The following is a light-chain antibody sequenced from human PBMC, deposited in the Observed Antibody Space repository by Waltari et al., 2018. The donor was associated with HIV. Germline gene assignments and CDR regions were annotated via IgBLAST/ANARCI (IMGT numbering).Light chain of an antibody. CDR3: SSFGRGNTVL. CDR2: EVN. V-gene: IGLV2-14*01. Sequence: QSALTQPASVSGSPGQSLTISCTGTSSDVGAYNYVSWYQLYPGKAPKVMMFEVNNRPSGVSDRFSGSKSGNTASLTISGLQVEDEAVYFCSSFGRGNTVLFGGGTKVTVL. J-gene: IGLJ2*01. CDR1: SSDVGAYNY.